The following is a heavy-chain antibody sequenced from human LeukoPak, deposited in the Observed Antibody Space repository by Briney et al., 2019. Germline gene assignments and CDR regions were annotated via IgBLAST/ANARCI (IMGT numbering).Heavy chain of an antibody. CDR2: IYPGDSDT. V-gene: IGHV5-51*01. D-gene: IGHD3-22*01. CDR3: ARTYYYDSSGLGI. J-gene: IGHJ3*02. CDR1: GYSFTTYW. Sequence: GESLKISCEASGYSFTTYWIGWVRQMPGKGLEWMGIIYPGDSDTRYSPSFQGQVTISADKSISTAYLQWSSLKASDTAMYYCARTYYYDSSGLGIWGQGTMVTVSS.